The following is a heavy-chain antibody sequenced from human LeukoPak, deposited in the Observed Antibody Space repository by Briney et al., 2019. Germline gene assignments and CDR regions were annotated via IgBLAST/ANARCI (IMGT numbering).Heavy chain of an antibody. CDR3: AKVRRHSSGPFDY. J-gene: IGHJ4*02. CDR1: GFTFSSYA. CDR2: IWYDGSNK. Sequence: PGGSLRPSCAASGFTFSSYAMSWVRQAPGKGLEWVAVIWYDGSNKYYADSVKGRFTISRDNSKNTLYLQMNSLRAEDTAVYYCAKVRRHSSGPFDYWGQGTLVTVSS. D-gene: IGHD5-18*01. V-gene: IGHV3-33*06.